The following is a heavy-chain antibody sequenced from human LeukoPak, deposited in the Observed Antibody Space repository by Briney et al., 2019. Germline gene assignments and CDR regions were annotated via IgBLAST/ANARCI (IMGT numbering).Heavy chain of an antibody. CDR1: GYTFTGYY. Sequence: GASVKVSCKASGYTFTGYYMHWVRQAPGQGLEWMGWINPNSGGTNYAQKFQGRVTMTRDTSISTAYMELGRLRSDDTAVYYCARLSHHSSGWYGGWFDPWGQGTLVTVSS. CDR2: INPNSGGT. V-gene: IGHV1-2*02. CDR3: ARLSHHSSGWYGGWFDP. D-gene: IGHD6-19*01. J-gene: IGHJ5*02.